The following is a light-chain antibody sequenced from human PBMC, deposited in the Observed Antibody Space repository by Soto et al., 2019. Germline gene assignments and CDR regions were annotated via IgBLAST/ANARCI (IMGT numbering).Light chain of an antibody. CDR3: SSYTSSSTLV. CDR1: SSDVGGYNY. Sequence: QSVLTQPASVSGSPGQSITISCTGTSSDVGGYNYVSWYQQPPGNPPKLMIYEVSNRPSGVSNRFSGSKSGNTASLTISGLQAEDEADYYCSSYTSSSTLVFGSGTKVTVL. V-gene: IGLV2-14*01. J-gene: IGLJ1*01. CDR2: EVS.